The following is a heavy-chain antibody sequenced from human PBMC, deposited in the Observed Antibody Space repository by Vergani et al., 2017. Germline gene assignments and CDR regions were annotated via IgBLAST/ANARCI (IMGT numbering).Heavy chain of an antibody. CDR3: ARDLGITMVRGVISWFDP. D-gene: IGHD3-10*01. Sequence: QVQLVQSGAEVKKPGSSVKVSCKASGGTFSSYAISWVRQAPGQGLEWMGGIIPIFGTANYAQKFQGRVTITADESTSTAYMELRSLRSDDTAVYYCARDLGITMVRGVISWFDPWGQGTLVTVSS. V-gene: IGHV1-69*12. J-gene: IGHJ5*02. CDR1: GGTFSSYA. CDR2: IIPIFGTA.